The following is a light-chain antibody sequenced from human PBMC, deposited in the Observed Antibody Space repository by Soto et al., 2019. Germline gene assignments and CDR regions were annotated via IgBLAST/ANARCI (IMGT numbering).Light chain of an antibody. Sequence: QSVLTQPPSVSGAPGQRVTISCTGTSSNIGARDVYWYQQLPGTAPKLLMYANSNRPSGVHDRFSGSKSGTSASLAITGLQAEDEADYYCQSYDTSLRVYVFGTGTKLTVL. V-gene: IGLV1-40*01. J-gene: IGLJ1*01. CDR3: QSYDTSLRVYV. CDR1: SSNIGARD. CDR2: ANS.